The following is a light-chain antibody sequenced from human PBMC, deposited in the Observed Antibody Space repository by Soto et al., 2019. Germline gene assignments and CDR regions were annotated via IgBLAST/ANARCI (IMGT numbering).Light chain of an antibody. CDR3: QQYNSYSPWT. Sequence: DIQMTQAPSTLSASVLDRVSITCLASQSVNKWLAWFQQKPGKVPKLLIFDASTLQTGVPSRFGGGGSGTEFTLTISGLQPDDFATYYCQQYNSYSPWTFGPGTKVDIK. CDR1: QSVNKW. CDR2: DAS. J-gene: IGKJ1*01. V-gene: IGKV1-5*01.